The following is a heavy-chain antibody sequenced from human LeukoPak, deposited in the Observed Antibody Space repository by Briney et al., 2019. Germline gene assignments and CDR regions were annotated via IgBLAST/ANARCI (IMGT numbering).Heavy chain of an antibody. Sequence: PGGSLRLSCAASGFTFSSYAMHWVRQAPGKGLEWVTVIAHDASNTIYADSVKGRFTISRENSKNTLYLQMNSLRAEDTAVYYCAKDSAKKYDDYWGQGTLVTVSS. J-gene: IGHJ4*02. CDR3: AKDSAKKYDDY. D-gene: IGHD2/OR15-2a*01. CDR1: GFTFSSYA. CDR2: IAHDASNT. V-gene: IGHV3-30*04.